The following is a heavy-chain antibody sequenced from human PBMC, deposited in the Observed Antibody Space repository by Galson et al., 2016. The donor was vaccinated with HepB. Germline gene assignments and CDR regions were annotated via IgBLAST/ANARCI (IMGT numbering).Heavy chain of an antibody. CDR2: ITGSGDST. J-gene: IGHJ4*02. CDR3: ARGGYAWGGYPNDY. D-gene: IGHD3-16*02. Sequence: SLRLSCAASGFTFSRYSMTWVRQAPGKGLAWVSSITGSGDSTYYADSVKGRFTLSRYNSKNTVSPLMNRLRVEATAVYYCARGGYAWGGYPNDYWGQGTLVIVSS. CDR1: GFTFSRYS. V-gene: IGHV3-23*01.